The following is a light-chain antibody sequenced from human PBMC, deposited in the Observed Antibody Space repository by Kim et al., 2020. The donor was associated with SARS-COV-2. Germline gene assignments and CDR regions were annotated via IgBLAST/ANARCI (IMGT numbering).Light chain of an antibody. CDR1: QSISSEF. V-gene: IGKV3-20*01. J-gene: IGKJ2*01. CDR3: QQYTTSPPAYT. CDR2: GAS. Sequence: PGERATHSCRASQSISSEFLAWYQQISGQPPRLLMFGASNRAAGIPVRFSGGGSGTDFTLTITRLEPAHSAVYYCQQYTTSPPAYTFGQGTKLEI.